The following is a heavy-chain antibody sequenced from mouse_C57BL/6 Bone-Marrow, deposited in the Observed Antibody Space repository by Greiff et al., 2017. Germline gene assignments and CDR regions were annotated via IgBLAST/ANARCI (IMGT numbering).Heavy chain of an antibody. CDR3: ARYGSGYCAMDY. J-gene: IGHJ4*01. CDR2: IDPSDSYT. CDR1: GYTFTSYW. Sequence: VQLQQPGAELVMPGASVKLSCKASGYTFTSYWMHWVKQRPGQGLEWIGEIDPSDSYTNYNQKFKGKSTLTVDKSSSTAYMQLSSLTSEDSAVYYCARYGSGYCAMDYWGQGTSVTVSS. V-gene: IGHV1-69*01. D-gene: IGHD3-2*02.